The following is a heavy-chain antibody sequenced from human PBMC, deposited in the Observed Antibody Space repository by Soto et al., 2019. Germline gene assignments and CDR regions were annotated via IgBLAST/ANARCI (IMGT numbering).Heavy chain of an antibody. CDR3: ARVGKYCNGDGCYSDYYDY. V-gene: IGHV4-59*01. CDR1: GGSISSYY. J-gene: IGHJ4*02. CDR2: IYYSGST. Sequence: SETLSLTCTVSGGSISSYYWSWIRQPPGKGLEWIGYIYYSGSTNYNPSLKSRVTISVDTSKNQFSLKLSSVTAADTAVYYCARVGKYCNGDGCYSDYYDYWGQGTLVTVSS. D-gene: IGHD2-15*01.